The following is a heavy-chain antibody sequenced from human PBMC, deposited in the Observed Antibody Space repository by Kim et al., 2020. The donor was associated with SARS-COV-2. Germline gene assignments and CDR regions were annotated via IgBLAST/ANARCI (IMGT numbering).Heavy chain of an antibody. J-gene: IGHJ5*02. Sequence: SETLSLTCAVYGGSFSGYYWSWIRQPPGKGLEWIGEINHSGSTNYNPSLKSRVTISVDTSKNQFSLKLSSVTAADTAVYYCARGGLGGSYRWPGWFDPWGQGTLVTVSS. D-gene: IGHD1-26*01. CDR1: GGSFSGYY. CDR2: INHSGST. V-gene: IGHV4-34*01. CDR3: ARGGLGGSYRWPGWFDP.